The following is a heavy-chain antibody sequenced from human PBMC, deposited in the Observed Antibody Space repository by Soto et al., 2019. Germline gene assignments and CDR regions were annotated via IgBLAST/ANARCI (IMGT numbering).Heavy chain of an antibody. V-gene: IGHV3-20*04. Sequence: EVQLVESGGGVVRPGGSLRLACVVSGFSLDEYGMSWVRQAPGKGPEWVSGMHRKGNSTGYADSVKGRFTISRDDAKNPLYLQMNSLRAEDTAFYYCARDHRWGYEYGDYGDSWGHGTLVTVSS. CDR1: GFSLDEYG. D-gene: IGHD4-17*01. CDR3: ARDHRWGYEYGDYGDS. J-gene: IGHJ5*01. CDR2: MHRKGNST.